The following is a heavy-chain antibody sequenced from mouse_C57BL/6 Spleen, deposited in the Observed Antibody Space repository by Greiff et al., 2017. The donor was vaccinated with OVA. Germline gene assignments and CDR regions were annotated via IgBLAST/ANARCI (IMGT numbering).Heavy chain of an antibody. J-gene: IGHJ2*01. D-gene: IGHD1-1*01. CDR2: ISYDGSN. Sequence: EVHLVESGPGLVKPSQSLSLTCSVTGYSITSGYYWNWIRQFPGNKLEWMGYISYDGSNNYNPSLKNRISITRDTSKNQFFLKLNSVTTEDTATYYCAAVGEMGIFDYWGQGTTLTVSS. V-gene: IGHV3-6*01. CDR1: GYSITSGYY. CDR3: AAVGEMGIFDY.